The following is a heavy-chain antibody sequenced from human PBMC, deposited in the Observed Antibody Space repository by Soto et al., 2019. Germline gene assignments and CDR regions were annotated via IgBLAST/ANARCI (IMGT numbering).Heavy chain of an antibody. CDR2: IIPIFGTA. D-gene: IGHD3-3*01. J-gene: IGHJ4*02. Sequence: SVKVSCKASGGTFSSYAISWVRQAPGQGLEWMGGIIPIFGTANYAQKFQGRVTITADESTSTAYMELSSLRSEDTAVYYCARDPRVAPGVDQDDYWGQGTLVTVSS. V-gene: IGHV1-69*13. CDR3: ARDPRVAPGVDQDDY. CDR1: GGTFSSYA.